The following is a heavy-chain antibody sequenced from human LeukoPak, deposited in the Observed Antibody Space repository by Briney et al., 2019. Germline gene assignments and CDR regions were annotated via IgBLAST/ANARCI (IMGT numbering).Heavy chain of an antibody. D-gene: IGHD3-10*01. V-gene: IGHV3-53*01. Sequence: GGSLRLSCAASGFTVSSNYMSWVRQAPGKGLEWVSVIYSGGSTYYADSVKGRFTISRDNSKNTLYLQMNSPRAEDTAVYYCASGSGSYRTPYYYTDVWGTGTTVTVSS. CDR3: ASGSGSYRTPYYYTDV. CDR1: GFTVSSNY. CDR2: IYSGGST. J-gene: IGHJ6*03.